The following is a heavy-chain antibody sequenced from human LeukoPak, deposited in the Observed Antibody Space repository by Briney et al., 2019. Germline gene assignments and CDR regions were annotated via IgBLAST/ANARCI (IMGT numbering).Heavy chain of an antibody. Sequence: GGSLRLSCAASGFTSSSYALNWVRQAPGKGLEWVATVSGSGDRMYHADSVKGRFTISRDNSKNTIYLQMNSLRAEDTALYYCAKAAAAPGFDFWGQGTLVAVSS. CDR3: AKAAAAPGFDF. V-gene: IGHV3-23*01. CDR2: VSGSGDRM. CDR1: GFTSSSYA. J-gene: IGHJ4*02. D-gene: IGHD6-13*01.